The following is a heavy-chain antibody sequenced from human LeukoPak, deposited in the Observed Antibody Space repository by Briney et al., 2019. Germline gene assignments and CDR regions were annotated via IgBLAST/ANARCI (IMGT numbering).Heavy chain of an antibody. CDR1: DFTFNTFV. CDR3: ARENVMAH. D-gene: IGHD3-16*01. CDR2: INQDGSEK. Sequence: GGSLRLSCAASDFTFNTFVMSWVRQAPGKGPEWVANINQDGSEKYYVDSVKGRFTISRDSAKNSVYLQMNSLRVEDTAVYYCARENVMAHWGQGTLVTVSS. V-gene: IGHV3-7*01. J-gene: IGHJ4*02.